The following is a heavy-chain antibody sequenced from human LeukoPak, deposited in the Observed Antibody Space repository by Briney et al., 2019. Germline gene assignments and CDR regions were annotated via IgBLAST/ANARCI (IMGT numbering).Heavy chain of an antibody. J-gene: IGHJ4*02. CDR3: ARQVATIVREDY. Sequence: SETLSLTCTVSGGSISSSSYYWGWIRQPPGKGLEWIGSIYYSGSTYYNPSLKSRVTLSVDTSKNQFSLKLSPVTAADTAVYYCARQVATIVREDYWGQGTLVTVSS. CDR1: GGSISSSSYY. D-gene: IGHD5-12*01. CDR2: IYYSGST. V-gene: IGHV4-39*01.